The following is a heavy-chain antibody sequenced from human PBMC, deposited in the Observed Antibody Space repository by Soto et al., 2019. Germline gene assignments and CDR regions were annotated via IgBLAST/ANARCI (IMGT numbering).Heavy chain of an antibody. V-gene: IGHV1-2*04. CDR3: ARVGNAFCNTEGCPHYYGMDV. J-gene: IGHJ6*02. CDR2: INPNSGAT. D-gene: IGHD1-26*01. Sequence: QVQLVQSGAELKRPGASVKVSCKASGYTFTGHYIHWVRQAPGQGPEWMGWINPNSGATKFGQKFQDWVTLTRDTSISTVYMALTRLTADDTAVYFCARVGNAFCNTEGCPHYYGMDVWGQGTTVVVS. CDR1: GYTFTGHY.